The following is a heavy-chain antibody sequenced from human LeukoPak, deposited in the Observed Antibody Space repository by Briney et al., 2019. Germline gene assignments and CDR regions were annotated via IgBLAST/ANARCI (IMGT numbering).Heavy chain of an antibody. CDR1: GYTFTSYY. J-gene: IGHJ4*02. CDR2: INPSGGST. CDR3: ARVWGGYCSGGSYYSGNFDY. V-gene: IGHV1-46*01. Sequence: ASVKVSCKASGYTFTSYYMHWVRQAPGQGLEWMGIINPSGGSTSYAQKFQGRVTMTRDTSTSTVYMELSSLRSEDTAVYYCARVWGGYCSGGSYYSGNFDYWGQGTLVTVSS. D-gene: IGHD2-15*01.